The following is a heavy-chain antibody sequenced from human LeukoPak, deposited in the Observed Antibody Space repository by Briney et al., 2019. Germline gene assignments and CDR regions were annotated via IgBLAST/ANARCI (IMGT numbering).Heavy chain of an antibody. J-gene: IGHJ4*02. Sequence: GSLRLSCAASGFTFSSYAMSWVRQAPGKGLEWVSAISGSGTGTYYADSVKGRFTISRDNSKNTLYLHMNSLRAEDTAVYYCAKVATRTYFDYWGQGTLVTVSS. CDR3: AKVATRTYFDY. CDR1: GFTFSSYA. V-gene: IGHV3-23*01. CDR2: ISGSGTGT.